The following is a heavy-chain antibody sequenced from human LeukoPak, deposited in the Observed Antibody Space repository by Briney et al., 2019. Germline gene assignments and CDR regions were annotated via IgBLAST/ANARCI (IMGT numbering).Heavy chain of an antibody. CDR1: GFTFSSYW. Sequence: GGSLRLSCAASGFTFSSYWMSWVRQAPGKGLEWVANIKQDGSEKYYVDSVKGRFTISRDNAKNSLYLQMNSLRAEDTAVYYCARVGPGVVPLYFDYWGQGTLVTVSS. CDR3: ARVGPGVVPLYFDY. V-gene: IGHV3-7*01. J-gene: IGHJ4*02. CDR2: IKQDGSEK. D-gene: IGHD2-15*01.